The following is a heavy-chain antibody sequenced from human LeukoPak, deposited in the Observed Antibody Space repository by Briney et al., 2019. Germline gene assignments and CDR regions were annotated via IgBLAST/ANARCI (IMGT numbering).Heavy chain of an antibody. V-gene: IGHV3-15*01. CDR3: NTEAEMAKIAPDAFDI. D-gene: IGHD5-24*01. CDR1: GFTFSNAW. Sequence: PGGSLRLSCAASGFTFSNAWMSWVRQAPRKGLEWVGRIKSKADGGTTDYAATVKGRFTISRDDSKNTMYLQMNSLKTEDTDVYYCNTEAEMAKIAPDAFDIWGQGTMVTVSS. CDR2: IKSKADGGTT. J-gene: IGHJ3*02.